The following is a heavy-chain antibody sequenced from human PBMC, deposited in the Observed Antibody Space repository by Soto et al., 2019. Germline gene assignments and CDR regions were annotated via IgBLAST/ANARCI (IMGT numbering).Heavy chain of an antibody. D-gene: IGHD1-7*01. CDR2: ISSSSSYT. V-gene: IGHV3-11*05. CDR3: AREGRNYEGGWMDV. Sequence: QVQLVESGGGLVKPGGSLRLSCAASGFTFSDYYMSWIRQAPGKGLEWASYISSSSSYTNYADSVKGRFTISRDNAKNSLYLQMNSLRAEDTAVYYCAREGRNYEGGWMDVWGQGTTVTVSS. J-gene: IGHJ6*02. CDR1: GFTFSDYY.